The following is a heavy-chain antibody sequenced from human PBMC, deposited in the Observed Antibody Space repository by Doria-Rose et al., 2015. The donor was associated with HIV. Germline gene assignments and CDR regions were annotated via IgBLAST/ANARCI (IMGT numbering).Heavy chain of an antibody. CDR3: ARIKSSRWYHKYYFDF. J-gene: IGHJ4*02. CDR1: GVSLSSPGMG. D-gene: IGHD6-13*01. Sequence: QESGPVLVKPTETLTLTCTVSGVSLSSPGMGVSWIRQPPGKALEWLANIFSDDDRHYNTSLKSRLIITRGTSKSQVVLTMTDMDPVDTATYYCARIKSSRWYHKYYFDFWGQGTQVIVSA. CDR2: IFSDDDR. V-gene: IGHV2-26*01.